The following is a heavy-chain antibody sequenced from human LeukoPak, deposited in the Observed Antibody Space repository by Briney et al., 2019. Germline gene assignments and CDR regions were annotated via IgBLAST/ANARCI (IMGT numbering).Heavy chain of an antibody. CDR1: GGSIISGSYY. CDR2: IYYSVST. V-gene: IGHV4-61*01. D-gene: IGHD5-18*01. CDR3: ARVVDSAMVTPFDY. J-gene: IGHJ4*02. Sequence: PETLSLTCTVSGGSIISGSYYWGWIRQPPGKGLEWIGYIYYSVSTNLNPSLKTRVTISKDPSKSQFSLRLSSVTAADTAVYYCARVVDSAMVTPFDYWGQGTLVAVSS.